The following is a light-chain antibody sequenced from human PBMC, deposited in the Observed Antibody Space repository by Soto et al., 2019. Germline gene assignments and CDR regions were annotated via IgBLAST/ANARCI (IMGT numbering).Light chain of an antibody. V-gene: IGKV3D-20*02. J-gene: IGKJ5*01. Sequence: EIVLTQSPGTLSLSPGERATLSCRASQSVSNNYLAWYQQQPGQAPRLLICGASNRATGIPDRFSGSGSGTDLTLTISRLEPEDFAVYYCQQRSNRPSITFGQGTRLEIK. CDR2: GAS. CDR3: QQRSNRPSIT. CDR1: QSVSNNY.